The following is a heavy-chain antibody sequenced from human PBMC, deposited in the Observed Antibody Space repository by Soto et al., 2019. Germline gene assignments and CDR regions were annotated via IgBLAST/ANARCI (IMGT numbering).Heavy chain of an antibody. CDR3: ARATVGANIRDY. Sequence: ASVKVSCKASGYAFTGYYMHWVRQAPGQGLEWMGWINPNSGGTNYAQKFQGRVTMTRDTSISTAYMELSRLRSDDTAVYYCARATVGANIRDYWGQGTLVTVSS. CDR2: INPNSGGT. CDR1: GYAFTGYY. D-gene: IGHD1-26*01. J-gene: IGHJ4*02. V-gene: IGHV1-2*02.